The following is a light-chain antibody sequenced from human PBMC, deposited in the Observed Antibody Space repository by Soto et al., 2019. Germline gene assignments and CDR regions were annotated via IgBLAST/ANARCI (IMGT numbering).Light chain of an antibody. CDR3: APWT. J-gene: IGKJ1*01. V-gene: IGKV1-27*01. Sequence: DIQMTQSPSSLSASVGDRVTITCRASQGISTYLAWYQQKPGKVPQILISAASAVHSGVPSRFSGSGSGTDFTLTISSLQPEDAATYNSAPWTFGQGTKVEIK. CDR2: AAS. CDR1: QGISTY.